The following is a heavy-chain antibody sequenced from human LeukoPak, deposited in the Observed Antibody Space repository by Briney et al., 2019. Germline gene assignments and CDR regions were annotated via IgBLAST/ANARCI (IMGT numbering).Heavy chain of an antibody. J-gene: IGHJ4*02. CDR1: GYTFTSYG. D-gene: IGHD3-3*01. Sequence: ASVKVSCKASGYTFTSYGISWVRQAPGQGLEWMGWISAYNGNTNYAQKLQGRVTMTTDTSTSTAYMELRSLRSDDTAVYCCARVTTYDFWSGYYPTPFDYWGQGTLVTVSS. V-gene: IGHV1-18*01. CDR3: ARVTTYDFWSGYYPTPFDY. CDR2: ISAYNGNT.